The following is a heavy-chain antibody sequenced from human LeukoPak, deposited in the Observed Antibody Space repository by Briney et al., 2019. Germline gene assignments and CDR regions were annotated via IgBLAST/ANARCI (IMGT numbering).Heavy chain of an antibody. D-gene: IGHD6-19*01. V-gene: IGHV3-64*01. CDR1: GFTFSSYA. Sequence: PGGSLRLSCAASGFTFSSYAMHWVRQAPGKGLEYVSAISSNGGSTYYANSVKGRFTISRDNSKNTLYLQMGSLRAEDMAVYYCVRENSGWYRSALGRETAYYYYYYMDVWGKGTTVTVS. CDR3: VRENSGWYRSALGRETAYYYYYYMDV. J-gene: IGHJ6*03. CDR2: ISSNGGST.